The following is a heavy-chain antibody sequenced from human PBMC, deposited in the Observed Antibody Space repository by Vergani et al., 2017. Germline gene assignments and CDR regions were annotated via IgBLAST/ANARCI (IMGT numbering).Heavy chain of an antibody. V-gene: IGHV4-61*02. CDR2: IYTSGST. J-gene: IGHJ5*02. D-gene: IGHD6-13*01. CDR3: ARDPVAAAGNWFDP. Sequence: QVQLQESGPGLVKPSQTLSLTCTVSGGSISSGSYYWSWIRQPAGKGLEWIGRIYTSGSTNYNPSLKSRVTISVDTSKNQFSLKLSSVTAADTAVYYCARDPVAAAGNWFDPWGQGTLVTVSS. CDR1: GGSISSGSYY.